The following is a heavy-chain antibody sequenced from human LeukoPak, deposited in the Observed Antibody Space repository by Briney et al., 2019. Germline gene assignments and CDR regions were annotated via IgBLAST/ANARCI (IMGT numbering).Heavy chain of an antibody. Sequence: PGGSPRLSCAASGFTFSSYAMHWVRQAPGKGLEYVSAISSNGGSTYYANSVKGRFTISRDNSKNTLYLQMGSLRAEDMAVYYCARGPGMATRKRYFDNWGHGTLVTVSS. D-gene: IGHD5-24*01. CDR2: ISSNGGST. CDR1: GFTFSSYA. CDR3: ARGPGMATRKRYFDN. J-gene: IGHJ4*01. V-gene: IGHV3-64*01.